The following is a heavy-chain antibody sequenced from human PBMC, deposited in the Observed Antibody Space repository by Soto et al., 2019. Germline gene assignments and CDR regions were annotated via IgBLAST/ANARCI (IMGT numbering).Heavy chain of an antibody. CDR1: GGSISSYY. CDR2: IYYSGST. D-gene: IGHD3-3*01. Sequence: QVQLQESGPGLVKPSETLSLTCTVSGGSISSYYWSWIRQPPGKGLEWIGYIYYSGSTNYNPSLKSRGTISVDTSKNQFSLKLSSVTAADTAVYYCAAHDSIVGVVTNAFDIWGQGTMVTVSS. J-gene: IGHJ3*02. V-gene: IGHV4-59*08. CDR3: AAHDSIVGVVTNAFDI.